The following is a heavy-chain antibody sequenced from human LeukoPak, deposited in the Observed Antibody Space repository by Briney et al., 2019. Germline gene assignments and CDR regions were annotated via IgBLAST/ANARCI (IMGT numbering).Heavy chain of an antibody. CDR3: ARSTYQLLPTNFDY. V-gene: IGHV3-11*01. CDR1: GFTFSDYY. CDR2: ISSSFSIGSTI. Sequence: PGGSLRLSCAASGFTFSDYYMSWIRQAPGKGLEWGSYISSSFSIGSTIYYADSVKARFNLSRDNDKNSLYLQMNSLRAEDTAVYYCARSTYQLLPTNFDYWGQGTPVTVSS. D-gene: IGHD2-2*01. J-gene: IGHJ4*02.